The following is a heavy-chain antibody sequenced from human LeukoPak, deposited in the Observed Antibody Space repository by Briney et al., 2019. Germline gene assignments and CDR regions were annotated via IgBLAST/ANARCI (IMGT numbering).Heavy chain of an antibody. J-gene: IGHJ4*02. V-gene: IGHV3-23*01. Sequence: PGASLRLSCAASGFTFSSYVMSWVRQAPGKGLGWVSGISGSGDSTYYADSVKGRFTISRDNSKNMLYLQMNSLRAEDTAVYYCAKDRIVGATARLFDYWGQGTLVTVSS. CDR2: ISGSGDST. CDR1: GFTFSSYV. D-gene: IGHD1-26*01. CDR3: AKDRIVGATARLFDY.